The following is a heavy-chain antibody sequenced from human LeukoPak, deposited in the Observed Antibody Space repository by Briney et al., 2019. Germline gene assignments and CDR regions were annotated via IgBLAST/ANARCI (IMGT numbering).Heavy chain of an antibody. J-gene: IGHJ4*02. D-gene: IGHD3-9*01. CDR3: VRDYENLTGSKTRFHY. V-gene: IGHV3-30*04. CDR2: ILSDGTNK. CDR1: GFPFSVSA. Sequence: GRSLRLSCAASGFPFSVSAMHWVRQAPGKGLEWVTLILSDGTNKYYTDSVKGRFTISRDNAKNSLYLQMNSLRAEDTAVYYCVRDYENLTGSKTRFHYWGQGTLVTVSS.